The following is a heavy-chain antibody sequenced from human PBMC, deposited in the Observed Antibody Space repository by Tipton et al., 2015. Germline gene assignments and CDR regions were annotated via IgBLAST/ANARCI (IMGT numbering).Heavy chain of an antibody. Sequence: SLRLSCAAPGFTFSSYAMSWVRQAPGKGLEWVSAISGSGGTTYYADSVKGRFTISRDNSKNTLYLQMNSLRAEDTAVYYCAKDLKLRYFDWLGAFDIWGQGTTVTVSS. V-gene: IGHV3-23*01. J-gene: IGHJ3*02. D-gene: IGHD3-9*01. CDR2: ISGSGGTT. CDR3: AKDLKLRYFDWLGAFDI. CDR1: GFTFSSYA.